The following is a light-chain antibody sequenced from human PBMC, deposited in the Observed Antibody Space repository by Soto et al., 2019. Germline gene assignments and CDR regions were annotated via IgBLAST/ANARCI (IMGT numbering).Light chain of an antibody. CDR3: CSFAGSDTWV. J-gene: IGLJ3*02. Sequence: QSALTQPASVSGAPGQSITISCIGRSSDLGTYNLVSWYQQHPGKVPKLLIYEGSKRPSGVSNRFSASNSGNTASLTISGLQAEDEADYYCCSFAGSDTWVFGGGTKLTVL. CDR1: SSDLGTYNL. V-gene: IGLV2-23*01. CDR2: EGS.